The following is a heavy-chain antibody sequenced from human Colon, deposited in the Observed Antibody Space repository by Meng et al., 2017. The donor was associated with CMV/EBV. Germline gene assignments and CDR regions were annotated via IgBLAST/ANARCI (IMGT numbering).Heavy chain of an antibody. D-gene: IGHD1-14*01. CDR1: GGSISGSY. Sequence: QGQVQEAGPGMLKPSEPLSLTSSVSGGSISGSYWNWIRQSPGKGLEWIGYIYYKGGNGGTYYNPSLKSRVTMSVDTSKNQFSLKMTSVTAADTAVYYCVRDKSNRLDFWGQGTLVTVSS. V-gene: IGHV4-59*01. J-gene: IGHJ4*02. CDR2: IYYKGGNGGT. CDR3: VRDKSNRLDF.